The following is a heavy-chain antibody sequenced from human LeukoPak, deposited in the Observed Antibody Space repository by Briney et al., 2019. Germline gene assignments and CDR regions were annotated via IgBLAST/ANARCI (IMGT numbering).Heavy chain of an antibody. CDR2: ITGSGGGT. J-gene: IGHJ5*02. V-gene: IGHV3-23*01. Sequence: PGGSLRLSCAASGFTFSSYGMSWVRQAPGKGLEWVSGITGSGGGTYYADSGKGRFTISRDNSKNTLYLQMNSLRVEDTAIYYCAKWQLWQDNWFDPWGQGTLVTVSS. D-gene: IGHD3-16*01. CDR1: GFTFSSYG. CDR3: AKWQLWQDNWFDP.